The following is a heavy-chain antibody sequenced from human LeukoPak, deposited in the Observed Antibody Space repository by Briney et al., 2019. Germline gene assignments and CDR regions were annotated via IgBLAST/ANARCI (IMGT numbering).Heavy chain of an antibody. J-gene: IGHJ6*02. D-gene: IGHD6-19*01. CDR1: GFTFSSYG. CDR2: ISYDGSNK. CDR3: AKDKSGRSSGWYSYYYGMDV. Sequence: GGSLRLSCAASGFTFSSYGMHWVRQAPGKGLEWVAVISYDGSNKYYADSVKGQFTISRDNSKNTLYLQMNSPRAEDTAVYYCAKDKSGRSSGWYSYYYGMDVWGQGTTVTVSS. V-gene: IGHV3-30*18.